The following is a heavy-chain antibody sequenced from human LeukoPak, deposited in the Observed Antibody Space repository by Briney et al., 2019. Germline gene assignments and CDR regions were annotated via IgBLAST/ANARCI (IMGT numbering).Heavy chain of an antibody. CDR2: IRFDGTKK. J-gene: IGHJ4*02. CDR1: GLNFRGNG. D-gene: IGHD3-22*01. CDR3: AEDVDDPTGHYYYLPDY. V-gene: IGHV3-30*02. Sequence: PGGSLRLSCAASGLNFRGNGMHWVRQAPGKGLEWLSFIRFDGTKKFYTQSVRGRFTISRDTSINVLYLQMNNLTAEDTAVYYCAEDVDDPTGHYYYLPDYWGPGTLVTVSS.